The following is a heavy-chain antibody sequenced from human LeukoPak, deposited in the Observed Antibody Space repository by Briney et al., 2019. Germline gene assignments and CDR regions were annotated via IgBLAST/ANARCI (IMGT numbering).Heavy chain of an antibody. CDR3: ANTGRITIFGVVITPHAFDI. J-gene: IGHJ3*02. CDR1: GFTFSSYA. Sequence: GGSLRLSCAASGFTFSSYAMGWVRQAPGKGLEWVSAISGSGGSTYYADSVKGRFTISRDNSKNTLYLQMNSLRAEDTAVYYCANTGRITIFGVVITPHAFDIWGQGTMVTVSS. D-gene: IGHD3-3*01. V-gene: IGHV3-23*01. CDR2: ISGSGGST.